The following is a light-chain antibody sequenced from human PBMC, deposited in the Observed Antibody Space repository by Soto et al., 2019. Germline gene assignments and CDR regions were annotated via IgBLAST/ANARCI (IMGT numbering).Light chain of an antibody. V-gene: IGKV3-15*01. CDR1: QSVSSS. CDR3: QQYNAWPLT. Sequence: EIVMTQSPATLSVSPGERATLSCRASQSVSSSLAWYQQKPGQAPRLLIYGASTRATGIAARFSGSGSGTEFTLTISSLQSEDFAVYYCQQYNAWPLTFGGGTKVEIK. CDR2: GAS. J-gene: IGKJ4*01.